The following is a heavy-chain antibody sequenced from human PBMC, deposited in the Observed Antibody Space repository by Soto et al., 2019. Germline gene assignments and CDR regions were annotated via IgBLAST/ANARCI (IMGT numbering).Heavy chain of an antibody. V-gene: IGHV4-34*01. CDR3: ARTLGQWLANFFDY. CDR1: GGSFSGYY. CDR2: INHSGST. D-gene: IGHD6-19*01. Sequence: SETLSLTCAVYGGSFSGYYWSWIRQPPGKGLEWIGEINHSGSTNYNPSLKSRVTISVDTSKNQFSLKLSSVTAADTAVYYCARTLGQWLANFFDYWGQGTLVTVSS. J-gene: IGHJ4*02.